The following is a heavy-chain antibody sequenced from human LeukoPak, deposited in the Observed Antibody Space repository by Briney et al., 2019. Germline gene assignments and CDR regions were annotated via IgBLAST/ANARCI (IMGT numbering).Heavy chain of an antibody. CDR2: ISGSSSYI. D-gene: IGHD4-17*01. Sequence: GGSLRLSCAASEFTFSRYGMNWVRQAPGKGLEWVSSISGSSSYIYYADSVKGRFTISRDNAKNSLYLQMNSLRAEDTAVYYCARDIDNYGDYIPYWGQGTLVTVSS. CDR3: ARDIDNYGDYIPY. CDR1: EFTFSRYG. V-gene: IGHV3-21*01. J-gene: IGHJ4*02.